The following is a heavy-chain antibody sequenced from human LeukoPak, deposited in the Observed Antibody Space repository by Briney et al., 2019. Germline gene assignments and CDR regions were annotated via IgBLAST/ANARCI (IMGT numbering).Heavy chain of an antibody. D-gene: IGHD1-26*01. CDR1: GFTFSSYW. CDR2: INRDGSEQ. Sequence: QPGGSLRLSCEASGFTFSSYWMTWARHIPGKGLEWVANINRDGSEQHYVESVKGRFTISRDNGRNSLYLQMDSLGVDDTAVYYCAKVGAWELQRVFENWGQGTLVTVSS. CDR3: AKVGAWELQRVFEN. J-gene: IGHJ4*02. V-gene: IGHV3-7*01.